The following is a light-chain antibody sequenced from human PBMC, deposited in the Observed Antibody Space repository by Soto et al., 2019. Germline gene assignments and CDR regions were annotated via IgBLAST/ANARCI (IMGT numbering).Light chain of an antibody. V-gene: IGKV3-20*01. CDR3: QQYGSSSYT. CDR2: GAS. Sequence: EIVLTQSPGTLSLSPGERATLSCRASQSVSSSYLAWYQQKPGQAPRLLIYGASSRATGIPDRFSGSGSGTDFNLTISRMEPEDFAVYYCQQYGSSSYTFGQGTKLEIK. CDR1: QSVSSSY. J-gene: IGKJ2*01.